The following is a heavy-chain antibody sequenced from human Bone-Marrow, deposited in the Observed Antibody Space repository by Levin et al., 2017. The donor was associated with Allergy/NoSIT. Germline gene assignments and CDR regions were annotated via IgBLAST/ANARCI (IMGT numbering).Heavy chain of an antibody. Sequence: GGSLRLSCAASGFTFSSYWMHWVRQAPGKGLVWVSRINSDGSSTSYADSVKGRFTISRDNAKNTLYLQMNSLRAEDTAVYYCARGGSSWYLLDYWGQGTLVTVSS. J-gene: IGHJ4*02. CDR3: ARGGSSWYLLDY. D-gene: IGHD6-13*01. V-gene: IGHV3-74*01. CDR1: GFTFSSYW. CDR2: INSDGSST.